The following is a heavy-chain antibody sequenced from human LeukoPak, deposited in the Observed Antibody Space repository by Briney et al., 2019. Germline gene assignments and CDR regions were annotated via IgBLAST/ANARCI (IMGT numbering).Heavy chain of an antibody. CDR2: INPNSGGT. D-gene: IGHD3-9*01. Sequence: ASVKVSCKASGYTFTGYYMHWVRQAPGQGLEWMGWINPNSGGTNYAQKLQGRVTMTTDTSTSTAYMELRSLRSDDTAVYYCGRDSDILTGPERWFDPWGQGTLVTVSS. CDR3: GRDSDILTGPERWFDP. J-gene: IGHJ5*02. CDR1: GYTFTGYY. V-gene: IGHV1-2*02.